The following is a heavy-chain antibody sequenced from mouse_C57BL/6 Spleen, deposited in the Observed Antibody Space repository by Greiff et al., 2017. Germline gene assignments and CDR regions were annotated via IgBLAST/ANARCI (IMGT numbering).Heavy chain of an antibody. J-gene: IGHJ4*01. V-gene: IGHV1-54*01. CDR3: ARDDYGSRNAMDY. CDR2: INPGSGGT. CDR1: GYAFTNYL. D-gene: IGHD1-1*01. Sequence: VQLQQSGAELVRPGTSVKVSCKASGYAFTNYLIEWVKQRPGQGLEWIGVINPGSGGTNYNEKFKGKATLTADKSSSTAYMQLSSLTSEDSAVYFCARDDYGSRNAMDYWGQGTSVTVSS.